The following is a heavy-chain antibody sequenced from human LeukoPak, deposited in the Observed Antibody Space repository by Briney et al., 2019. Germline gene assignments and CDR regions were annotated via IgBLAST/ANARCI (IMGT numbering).Heavy chain of an antibody. V-gene: IGHV4-30-2*01. CDR3: ARTYYRAFDI. Sequence: PSQTLSLTCAVSGGSISSGGYSWSWIRQPPGKGLEWIGYIYHSGSTYYNPSLKSRVTISVDRSKTPFSLKLSSVTAADTAVYYCARTYYRAFDIWGQGTMVTVSS. J-gene: IGHJ3*02. CDR2: IYHSGST. D-gene: IGHD3-10*01. CDR1: GGSISSGGYS.